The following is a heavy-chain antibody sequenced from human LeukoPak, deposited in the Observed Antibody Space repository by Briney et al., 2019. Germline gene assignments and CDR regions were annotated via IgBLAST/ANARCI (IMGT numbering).Heavy chain of an antibody. Sequence: GGSLRLSCAAYGFTLSSYGMHWVRQAPGKGMEWVAVISYEGSNKYYADSVKGRFTISRDNSKNTLYLQMNSLRAEDTAVYYCAKDLGGVARNWFDPWGQGTLVTVSS. J-gene: IGHJ5*02. CDR2: ISYEGSNK. V-gene: IGHV3-30*18. CDR1: GFTLSSYG. D-gene: IGHD3-3*01. CDR3: AKDLGGVARNWFDP.